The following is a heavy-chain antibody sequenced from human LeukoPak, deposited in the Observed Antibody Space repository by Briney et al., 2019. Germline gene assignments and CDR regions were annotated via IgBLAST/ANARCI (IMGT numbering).Heavy chain of an antibody. CDR2: IYHSGST. V-gene: IGHV4-30-2*01. Sequence: SETLSLTCAVSGGSISSGGYSWSWIRQPPGKGLEWIGYIYHSGSTYYNPSLKSRVTMSVDTSKNQFSLKLSSVTAADTAVYYCARHWYGSESYPFDNWGQGTLVTVSS. CDR1: GGSISSGGYS. J-gene: IGHJ4*02. CDR3: ARHWYGSESYPFDN. D-gene: IGHD3-10*01.